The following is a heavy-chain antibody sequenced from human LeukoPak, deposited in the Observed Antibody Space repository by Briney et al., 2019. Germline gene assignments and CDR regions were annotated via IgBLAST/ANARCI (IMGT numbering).Heavy chain of an antibody. Sequence: SQTLSLTCTVSGGSISSGDYYWSWIRQPPGKGLEWIGYIYYSGSTYYNPSLKSRVTISVDTSKNQFSLKLSSVTAADTAVYYCASGPRGSGSYWVYYYYMDVWGKGTTVTVSS. CDR2: IYYSGST. V-gene: IGHV4-30-4*08. J-gene: IGHJ6*03. CDR3: ASGPRGSGSYWVYYYYMDV. CDR1: GGSISSGDYY. D-gene: IGHD3-10*01.